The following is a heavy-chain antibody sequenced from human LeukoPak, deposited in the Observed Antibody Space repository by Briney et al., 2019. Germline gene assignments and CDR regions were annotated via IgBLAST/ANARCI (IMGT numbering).Heavy chain of an antibody. V-gene: IGHV3-48*03. D-gene: IGHD5-12*01. J-gene: IGHJ4*02. CDR1: GFTLGSYQ. CDR2: ISSSGSTI. Sequence: GGSLRLSCAASGFTLGSYQMNWVRQAPGKGLEWVAYISSSGSTIYYAESVKGRFTISRDTAKNSMFLQMNSLRAEDTAVYYCARTKGGYEFLLDSWGQGTLVTVSS. CDR3: ARTKGGYEFLLDS.